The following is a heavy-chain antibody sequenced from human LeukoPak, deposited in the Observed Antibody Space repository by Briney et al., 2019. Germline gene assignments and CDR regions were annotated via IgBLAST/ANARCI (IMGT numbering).Heavy chain of an antibody. CDR2: NRNKAQSYTT. J-gene: IGHJ4*02. Sequence: PGGSLRLSCAASGFTFSDHYMDWVRQAPGKGLEWVARNRNKAQSYTTEYAASVKGRFTISRDDSRNLLYLQMNSLKTEDTAVYYCAVSLGVEFRSFDYWGQGTLVTVSS. CDR3: AVSLGVEFRSFDY. CDR1: GFTFSDHY. V-gene: IGHV3-72*01. D-gene: IGHD5-24*01.